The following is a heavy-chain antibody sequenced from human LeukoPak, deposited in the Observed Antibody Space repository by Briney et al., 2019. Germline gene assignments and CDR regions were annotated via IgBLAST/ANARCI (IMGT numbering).Heavy chain of an antibody. Sequence: GGPLRLSCAAPGLTFSNYAMNWVRQAPGKGRRWVSAISDGAGGRTYYTDSVKGRFTISRDNSKNTLYLQLNSLRAEDTAVYYCAKEDVDTSFDYWGQGTLVTVSS. CDR2: ISDGAGGRT. CDR3: AKEDVDTSFDY. D-gene: IGHD5-18*01. CDR1: GLTFSNYA. V-gene: IGHV3-23*01. J-gene: IGHJ4*02.